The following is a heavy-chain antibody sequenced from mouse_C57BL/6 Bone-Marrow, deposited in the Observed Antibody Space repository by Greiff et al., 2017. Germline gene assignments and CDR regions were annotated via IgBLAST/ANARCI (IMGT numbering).Heavy chain of an antibody. Sequence: QVQLQQPGAELVKPGASVKMSCKASGYTFTSYWITWVKQRPGQGLEWIGDIYPGSGSTNYNEKFKSKATLTVDTSASTAYMQLSSLTSEDSAVYDCAREGSYYSNYYAMDYWVQGTSVTVSS. CDR3: AREGSYYSNYYAMDY. J-gene: IGHJ4*01. D-gene: IGHD2-5*01. CDR1: GYTFTSYW. CDR2: IYPGSGST. V-gene: IGHV1-55*01.